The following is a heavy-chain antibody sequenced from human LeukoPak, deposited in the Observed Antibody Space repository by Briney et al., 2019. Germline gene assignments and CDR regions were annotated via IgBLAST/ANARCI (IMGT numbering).Heavy chain of an antibody. CDR2: ISYDGSNK. V-gene: IGHV3-30-3*01. Sequence: PGGSLRLSCAASGFTFSSYAMHWVRQAPGKGLEWVAVISYDGSNKYYADSVKGRFTISRDNSKNTLYLQMNSLRAEDTAVYYCARDIGGSSGWYYFDYWGLGTLVTVSS. CDR3: ARDIGGSSGWYYFDY. J-gene: IGHJ4*02. CDR1: GFTFSSYA. D-gene: IGHD6-19*01.